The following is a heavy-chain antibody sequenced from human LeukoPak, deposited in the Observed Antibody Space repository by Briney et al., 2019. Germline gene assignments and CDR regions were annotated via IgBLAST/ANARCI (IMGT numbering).Heavy chain of an antibody. CDR2: MNPNTGDT. V-gene: IGHV1-8*01. J-gene: IGHJ4*02. CDR1: GYTFTTYD. Sequence: ASVKVSCKTSGYTFTTYDINWVRQAAGQGLEWMGWMNPNTGDTGYAQKFQGRVTMTRDTSTNTAYLELSRLTSDDTAVYYCATVLLRVRGSYYFDFWGQGTLVTVSS. D-gene: IGHD3-10*01. CDR3: ATVLLRVRGSYYFDF.